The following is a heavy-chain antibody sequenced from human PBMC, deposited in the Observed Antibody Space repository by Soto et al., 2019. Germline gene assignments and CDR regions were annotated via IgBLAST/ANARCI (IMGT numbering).Heavy chain of an antibody. CDR3: ARAIGEYYDSSGYYYVGYFFDY. CDR1: GGSISSGDYY. J-gene: IGHJ4*02. D-gene: IGHD3-22*01. CDR2: IYYSGST. Sequence: QVQLQESGPGLVKPSQTLSLTCTVSGGSISSGDYYWSWIRQPPGKGLEWIGYIYYSGSTYYNPSLKSRVTISVDTSKNQFSLKLSSVTAADTAVYYCARAIGEYYDSSGYYYVGYFFDYWGQGTLVTVSS. V-gene: IGHV4-30-4*01.